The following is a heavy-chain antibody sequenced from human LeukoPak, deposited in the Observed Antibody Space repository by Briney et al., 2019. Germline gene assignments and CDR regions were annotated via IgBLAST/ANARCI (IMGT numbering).Heavy chain of an antibody. CDR3: ARADIAVAAPSDY. J-gene: IGHJ4*02. V-gene: IGHV1-69*02. Sequence: ASVKVSCKASGGTFSSYTISWVRQAPGQGLEWMGRIIPILGIANYAQKFQGRVTITADKSTSTAYMELSSLGSEDTAVYYCARADIAVAAPSDYWGQGTLVTVSS. CDR2: IIPILGIA. D-gene: IGHD6-19*01. CDR1: GGTFSSYT.